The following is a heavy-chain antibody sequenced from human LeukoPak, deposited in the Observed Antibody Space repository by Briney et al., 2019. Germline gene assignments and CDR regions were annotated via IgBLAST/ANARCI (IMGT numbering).Heavy chain of an antibody. CDR1: GFTFRNHG. J-gene: IGHJ4*02. CDR3: AREIASRQFDY. CDR2: IMYDESEQ. Sequence: SLRLSCAASGFTFRNHGMPWGRQAPGKGLEWGAVIMYDESEQNYADSVKGRFTIYRDSYKITLSVQMKSLRVDDTAVYYCAREIASRQFDYWGQGTPITVSS. V-gene: IGHV3-33*01. D-gene: IGHD6-6*01.